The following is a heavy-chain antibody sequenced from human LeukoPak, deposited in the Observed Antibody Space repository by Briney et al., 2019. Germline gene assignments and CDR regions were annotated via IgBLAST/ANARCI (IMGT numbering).Heavy chain of an antibody. Sequence: SETLSLTCTVSGGSISSYYWSWIRQPPGKGLEWIGYIYYSGSTNYNPSLKSRVTISVDTSKNQFSLKLSSVTAADTAVYYCATDLRPRRPRDYGDYAGYYQTQATYYFDYWGQGTLVTVPS. CDR3: ATDLRPRRPRDYGDYAGYYQTQATYYFDY. D-gene: IGHD4-17*01. CDR1: GGSISSYY. V-gene: IGHV4-59*01. CDR2: IYYSGST. J-gene: IGHJ4*02.